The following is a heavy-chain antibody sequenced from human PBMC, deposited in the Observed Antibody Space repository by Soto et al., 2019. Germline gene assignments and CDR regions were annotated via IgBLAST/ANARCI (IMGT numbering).Heavy chain of an antibody. CDR2: INHSGST. CDR3: ARVGGGDIVATIRHYYYYYYMDV. CDR1: GGSFSGYY. V-gene: IGHV4-34*01. D-gene: IGHD5-12*01. J-gene: IGHJ6*03. Sequence: SETLSLTCAVYGGSFSGYYWSWIRQPPGKGLEWIGEINHSGSTNYNPSLKSRVTISVDTSKNQFSLKLSSVTAADTAVYYCARVGGGDIVATIRHYYYYYYMDVWGKGTTVTVSS.